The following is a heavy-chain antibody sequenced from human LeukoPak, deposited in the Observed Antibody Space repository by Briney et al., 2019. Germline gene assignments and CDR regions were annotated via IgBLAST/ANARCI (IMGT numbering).Heavy chain of an antibody. D-gene: IGHD2-2*01. CDR3: ARGLGYCTSTTCLLPSDY. J-gene: IGHJ4*02. CDR1: GFTVSTYY. V-gene: IGHV3-53*01. CDR2: IYSGGST. Sequence: GGSLRLSCAASGFTVSTYYMTWVRQAPGKGLECVSVIYSGGSTYYADSVKGRFTVSRDNSKSTLYLQMNSLRAEDTAMYYCARGLGYCTSTTCLLPSDYWGQGTLVTVSS.